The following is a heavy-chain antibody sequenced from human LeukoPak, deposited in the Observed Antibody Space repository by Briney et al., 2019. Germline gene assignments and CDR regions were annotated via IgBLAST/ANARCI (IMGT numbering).Heavy chain of an antibody. V-gene: IGHV3-53*01. D-gene: IGHD2-21*02. CDR1: GFTVSSNY. Sequence: PGGSLRLSCAASGFTVSSNYMTWVRQAPGKGLEWVSVLYSGGSTYFADSVKGRFTISRDNSKNTLYLQMNSLRAEDTAVYYCARVGTYCGGDCYAYDYWGQGTLVTVSS. J-gene: IGHJ4*02. CDR2: LYSGGST. CDR3: ARVGTYCGGDCYAYDY.